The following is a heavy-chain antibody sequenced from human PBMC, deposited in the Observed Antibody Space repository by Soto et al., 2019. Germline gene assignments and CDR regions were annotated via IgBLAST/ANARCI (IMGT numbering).Heavy chain of an antibody. D-gene: IGHD7-27*01. CDR3: ARANWYSEY. CDR1: GGSINNHY. V-gene: IGHV4-59*11. CDR2: VYYTGST. Sequence: QVHLQESGPGLVKPSETLSLTCSVSGGSINNHYWSWIRQPPGKGLEWIGYVYYTGSTNYNPPLKSRVTMSVDTSKNQFSRNLTSLTAADTAIYYCARANWYSEYWGQGTLVTVSS. J-gene: IGHJ4*02.